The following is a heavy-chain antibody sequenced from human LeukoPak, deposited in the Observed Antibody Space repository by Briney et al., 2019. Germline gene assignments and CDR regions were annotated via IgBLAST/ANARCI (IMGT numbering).Heavy chain of an antibody. V-gene: IGHV3-66*01. J-gene: IGHJ6*02. CDR2: IYSGGST. D-gene: IGHD5-24*01. CDR1: GFTVSSNY. Sequence: GGSLRLSCAASGFTVSSNYMSWVRQAPGKGLEWVSLIYSGGSTYYADSVKGRFTISRDNSKNTLHLQMNSLRAEDTAVYYCASRDKGYYYGMDVWGQGTTVTVSS. CDR3: ASRDKGYYYGMDV.